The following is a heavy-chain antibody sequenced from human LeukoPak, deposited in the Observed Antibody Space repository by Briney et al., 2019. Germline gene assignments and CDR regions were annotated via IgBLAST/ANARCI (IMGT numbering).Heavy chain of an antibody. CDR3: ATDCSSTSCYGDWFDP. D-gene: IGHD2-2*01. V-gene: IGHV1-2*02. J-gene: IGHJ5*02. CDR2: INPNSGGT. Sequence: ASVKVSCKASGYTFTGYYMHWVRQAPGQGLEWMGWINPNSGGTNYAQKFQGRVTMTRDTSISTAYMELSRLRSDDTAVYYCATDCSSTSCYGDWFDPWGQGTLVTVSS. CDR1: GYTFTGYY.